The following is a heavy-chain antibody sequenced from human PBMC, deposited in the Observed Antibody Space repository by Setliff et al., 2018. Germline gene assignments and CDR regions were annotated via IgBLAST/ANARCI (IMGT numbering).Heavy chain of an antibody. Sequence: GGSLRLSCAASGFTFSTYSMNWVRQAPGKGLEWVSSISSSSSYIYYADSVKGRFTISRDNAKNSLYLQMNSLRAEDTAVYYCARDAEVVKRWGDAFDIWGQGTMVTVSS. CDR2: ISSSSSYI. J-gene: IGHJ3*02. CDR3: ARDAEVVKRWGDAFDI. V-gene: IGHV3-21*01. CDR1: GFTFSTYS. D-gene: IGHD3-22*01.